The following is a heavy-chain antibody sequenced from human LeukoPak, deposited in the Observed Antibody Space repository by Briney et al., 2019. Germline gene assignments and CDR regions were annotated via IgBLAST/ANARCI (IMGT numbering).Heavy chain of an antibody. Sequence: GGSLRLSCAASGLTVSSNYMSWVRQAPGKGLEWVSVIYSGGSTYYADSVKGRFTISRDNSKNTLYLQMNSLRAEDTAVYYCARVNSYGTYPAYWGQGTLVTVSS. V-gene: IGHV3-53*01. J-gene: IGHJ4*02. CDR2: IYSGGST. CDR3: ARVNSYGTYPAY. CDR1: GLTVSSNY. D-gene: IGHD5-18*01.